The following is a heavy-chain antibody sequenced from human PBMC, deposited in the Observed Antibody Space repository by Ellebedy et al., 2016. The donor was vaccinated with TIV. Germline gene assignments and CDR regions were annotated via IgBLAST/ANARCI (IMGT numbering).Heavy chain of an antibody. CDR1: GYTFNTYG. CDR3: ARDSLTYSSGFYYGMDV. Sequence: ASVKVSCKASGYTFNTYGINWVRQAPGQGLEWMGWISAYHGNTNYPRKLQGRLTMTTDTSTSTAYMELRSLTSDDAAVYYCARDSLTYSSGFYYGMDVWGQGTSVTVSS. V-gene: IGHV1-18*04. CDR2: ISAYHGNT. J-gene: IGHJ6*02. D-gene: IGHD6-19*01.